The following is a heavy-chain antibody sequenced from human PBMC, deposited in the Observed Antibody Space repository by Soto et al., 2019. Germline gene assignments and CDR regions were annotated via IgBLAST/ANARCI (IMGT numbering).Heavy chain of an antibody. CDR1: GFAFSSYG. J-gene: IGHJ4*02. CDR2: ISYDGSLQ. V-gene: IGHV3-30*03. CDR3: VSDRGYGHASVPYS. D-gene: IGHD5-18*01. Sequence: QAQLVESGGGVVQPGRSLRLSCAASGFAFSSYGMHWVRQAPGTGLEWVAVISYDGSLQHYADSVKGRFTISRDNSKSMELLQMSSLRAEATAVYYCVSDRGYGHASVPYSWGQGTLVSVSS.